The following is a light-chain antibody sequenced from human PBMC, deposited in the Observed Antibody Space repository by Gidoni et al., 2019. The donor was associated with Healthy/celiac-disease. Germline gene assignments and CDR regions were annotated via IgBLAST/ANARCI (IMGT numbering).Light chain of an antibody. J-gene: IGKJ4*01. V-gene: IGKV3-15*01. Sequence: ELAITHSPATLSVSPGERATLSCRASQSVSSNLAWYQQKPGQAPRLLIYGASTRATGIPARFSGSGSGTEFTLTISSLQSEDFAVYYCQQYNNWPPLTFGGGTKVEIK. CDR3: QQYNNWPPLT. CDR2: GAS. CDR1: QSVSSN.